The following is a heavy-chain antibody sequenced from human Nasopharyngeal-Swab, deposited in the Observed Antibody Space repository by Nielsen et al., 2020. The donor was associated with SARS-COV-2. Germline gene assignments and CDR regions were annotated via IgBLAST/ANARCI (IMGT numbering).Heavy chain of an antibody. D-gene: IGHD1-1*01. J-gene: IGHJ6*02. Sequence: SDTLSLTCTYTGASFTGIFWNWVRQPPGKGLEWIGEVSHSGTATYNPSLTGRVTISLDTAWSQFSLRLSSLSDADTAVYFCARGGQDNALDVWDQGTKVAVSS. CDR3: ARGGQDNALDV. CDR2: VSHSGTA. V-gene: IGHV4-34*01. CDR1: GASFTGIF.